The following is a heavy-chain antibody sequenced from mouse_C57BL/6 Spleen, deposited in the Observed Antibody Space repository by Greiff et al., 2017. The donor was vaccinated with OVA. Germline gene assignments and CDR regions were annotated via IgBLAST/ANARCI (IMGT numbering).Heavy chain of an antibody. J-gene: IGHJ4*01. CDR2: ISSGSSTI. CDR3: ARGAYDGYYGYAMDY. V-gene: IGHV5-17*01. CDR1: GFTFSDYG. D-gene: IGHD2-3*01. Sequence: EVKLVESGGGLVKPGGSLKLSCAASGFTFSDYGMHWVRQAPEKGLEWVAYISSGSSTIYYADTVKGRFTISRDNAKNTLFLQMTSLRSEDTAMYYCARGAYDGYYGYAMDYWGQGTSVTVSS.